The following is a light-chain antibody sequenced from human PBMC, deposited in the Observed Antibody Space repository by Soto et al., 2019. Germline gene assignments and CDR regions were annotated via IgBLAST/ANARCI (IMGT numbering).Light chain of an antibody. CDR3: QQYDKLPLT. CDR2: DAS. Sequence: LSASVGDRITITCQASQDIANYLNWYQQKAGRAPKFLIYDASNLETGVPSRFSGSGSGTDFTLTISSLQPEDIATYYCQQYDKLPLTFGGGTKVDIK. CDR1: QDIANY. V-gene: IGKV1-33*01. J-gene: IGKJ4*01.